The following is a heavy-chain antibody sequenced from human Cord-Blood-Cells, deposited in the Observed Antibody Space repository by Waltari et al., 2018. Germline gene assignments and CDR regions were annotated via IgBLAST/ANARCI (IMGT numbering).Heavy chain of an antibody. CDR1: GYTFTSYD. Sequence: QVQLVQSGAEVKKPGASVKVSCKASGYTFTSYDINWVRQATGQGLEWMGWMGVLNPKRGKTGDAQKFQGRVTSTRNTSISTAYMELSGLRSEDTAVYYCARGGDDYSNGEGRHAFDIWGQGTMVTVSS. V-gene: IGHV1-8*03. D-gene: IGHD4-4*01. J-gene: IGHJ3*02. CDR2: MGVLNPKRGKT. CDR3: ARGGDDYSNGEGRHAFDI.